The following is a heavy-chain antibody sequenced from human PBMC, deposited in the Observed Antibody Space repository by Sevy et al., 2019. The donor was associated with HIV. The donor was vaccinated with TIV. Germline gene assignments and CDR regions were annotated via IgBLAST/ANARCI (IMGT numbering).Heavy chain of an antibody. CDR3: VKGLGMVQGALLSDDI. CDR1: GFTFSTYG. CDR2: IRYDGTTK. J-gene: IGHJ3*02. V-gene: IGHV3-30*02. D-gene: IGHD3-10*01. Sequence: QLGGPLRLSCAASGFTFSTYGMHWVRQAPGKGLEWVTFIRYDGTTKYYADSVKGRFTVSRDNSKNTLYLQMNSLRAEDTAVYYCVKGLGMVQGALLSDDIWGQGTKVTVSS.